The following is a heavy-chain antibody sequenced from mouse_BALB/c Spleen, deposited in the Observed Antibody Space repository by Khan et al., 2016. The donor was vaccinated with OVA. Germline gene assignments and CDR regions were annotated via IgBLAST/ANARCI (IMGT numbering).Heavy chain of an antibody. V-gene: IGHV5-6-5*01. CDR2: ISSGDTT. Sequence: EVELVESGGGLVKPGGSLKLSCAASGFTFSNYGVSWVRQTPEKRLEWVASISSGDTTYYPDSVKGRFTISRDNARNILYLQMSSLRSEDTVMYYWARDYWFAYGGQGTLVTVSA. J-gene: IGHJ3*01. CDR1: GFTFSNYG. CDR3: ARDYWFAY.